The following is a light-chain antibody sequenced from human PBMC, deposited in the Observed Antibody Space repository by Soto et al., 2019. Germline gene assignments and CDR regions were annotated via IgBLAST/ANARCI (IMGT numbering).Light chain of an antibody. J-gene: IGKJ1*01. CDR2: AAS. CDR1: QGISSY. CDR3: QQLNSYPRT. Sequence: LTPPLSCPIASFRHRIPIPGRASQGISSYLAWYQQKPGKAPKLLIYAASTLQSGVPSRFSGSGSGTDFTLTISSLQPEDFATYYCQQLNSYPRTFGQGTKVDI. V-gene: IGKV1-9*01.